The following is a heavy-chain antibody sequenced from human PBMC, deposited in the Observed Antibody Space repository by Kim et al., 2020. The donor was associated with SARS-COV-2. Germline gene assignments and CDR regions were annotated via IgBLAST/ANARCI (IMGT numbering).Heavy chain of an antibody. CDR1: GFTFRSYA. J-gene: IGHJ6*02. D-gene: IGHD3-3*02. V-gene: IGHV3-23*01. CDR3: AKVLAPAYGMDV. Sequence: GGSLRLSCAASGFTFRSYAMSWVRKSPGKGLEWVSLISNDGDVAHYADSVQGRFTISRDNSKETLYLHMHSLRAEDTAVYFCAKVLAPAYGMDVWGQGTT. CDR2: ISNDGDVA.